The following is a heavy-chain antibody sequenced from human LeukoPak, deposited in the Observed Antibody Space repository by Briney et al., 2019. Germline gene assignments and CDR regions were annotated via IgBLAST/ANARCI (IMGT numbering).Heavy chain of an antibody. D-gene: IGHD6-19*01. J-gene: IGHJ4*02. CDR3: ARESEVAVAGGYRVAFDY. Sequence: GASVKVSCKASGYTFTSYYMHWVRQAPGQGLEWMGIINPSGGSTSYAQKFQGRVTMTRDTSTSTVYMELSSLRSEDTAVYYCARESEVAVAGGYRVAFDYWGQGTLVTVSS. CDR1: GYTFTSYY. CDR2: INPSGGST. V-gene: IGHV1-46*01.